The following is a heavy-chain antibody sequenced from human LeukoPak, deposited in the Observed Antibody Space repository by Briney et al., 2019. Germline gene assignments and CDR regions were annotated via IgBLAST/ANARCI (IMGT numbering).Heavy chain of an antibody. D-gene: IGHD3-10*01. CDR2: IYYSGST. V-gene: IGHV4-39*07. CDR3: ARAGFQYYFDY. J-gene: IGHJ4*02. CDR1: GGSTSSSDYY. Sequence: PSETLSLTCTVSGGSTSSSDYYWGWIRQPPGKDLEWIGSIYYSGSTYYSPSLKSRVTISVDTSKNQFSLKLSSVTAADTAVYYCARAGFQYYFDYWGQGTLVTVSS.